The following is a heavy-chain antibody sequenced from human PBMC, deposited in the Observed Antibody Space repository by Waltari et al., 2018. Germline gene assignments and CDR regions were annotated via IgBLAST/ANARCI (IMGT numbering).Heavy chain of an antibody. D-gene: IGHD3-16*02. J-gene: IGHJ3*01. CDR1: GFTFDDYA. CDR2: VSWNSGSI. Sequence: LLVESGGGVVLPGSSLRLSCAAFGFTFDDYAMHGVRQAPGKGLGGVAGVSWNSGSIVYGDAVKGRFTISRDNAKNSVFLQMNRLRVDDTALYYCVKKVDSIGYPEGRESDGFDLWGQGTMVTVS. CDR3: VKKVDSIGYPEGRESDGFDL. V-gene: IGHV3-9*01.